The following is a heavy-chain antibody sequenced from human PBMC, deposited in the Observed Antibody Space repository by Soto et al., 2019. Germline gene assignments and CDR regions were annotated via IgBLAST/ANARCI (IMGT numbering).Heavy chain of an antibody. CDR1: GGSFSGYY. Sequence: SETLSLTCAVYGGSFSGYYWSWIRQPPGKGLDWIGEINHSVSTNYNPSLKSRVTISVDMSKNQFSLRLSSVTAADTAVYYCATKSADYGDYGHWFDPWGQGTLVTVSS. CDR3: ATKSADYGDYGHWFDP. CDR2: INHSVST. J-gene: IGHJ5*02. D-gene: IGHD4-17*01. V-gene: IGHV4-34*01.